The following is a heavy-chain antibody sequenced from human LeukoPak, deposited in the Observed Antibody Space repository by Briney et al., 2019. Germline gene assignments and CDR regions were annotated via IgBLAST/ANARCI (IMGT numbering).Heavy chain of an antibody. CDR1: GYTFTSYD. CDR2: MNPNSGNT. J-gene: IGHJ6*03. D-gene: IGHD5-24*01. CDR3: AVRQSPRDKGKWLQLSLGYYYYYMDV. Sequence: ASVKVSCKASGYTFTSYDINWVRQATGQGLEWMGWMNPNSGNTGYAQKLQGRVTMTADTSTSTAYMELRSLRSDDTAVYYCAVRQSPRDKGKWLQLSLGYYYYYMDVWGKGTTVTISS. V-gene: IGHV1-8*01.